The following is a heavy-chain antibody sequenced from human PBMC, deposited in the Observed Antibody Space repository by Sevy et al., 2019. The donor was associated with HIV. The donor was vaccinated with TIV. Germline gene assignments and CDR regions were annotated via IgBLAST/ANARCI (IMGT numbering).Heavy chain of an antibody. CDR3: AREGCTRPHDY. D-gene: IGHD2-8*01. CDR2: LSFGCGKI. Sequence: GESLKISCAASGFAFYDYRMSWIRQAPGKGLEWVATLSFGCGKINYADSVKGRFTIPRDNSKNSFYLQMDNLRVEDTALYYCAREGCTRPHDYWGQGTRVTVSS. V-gene: IGHV3-23*01. CDR1: GFAFYDYR. J-gene: IGHJ4*02.